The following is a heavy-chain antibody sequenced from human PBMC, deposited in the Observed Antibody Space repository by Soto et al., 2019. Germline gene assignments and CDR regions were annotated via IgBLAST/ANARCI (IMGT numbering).Heavy chain of an antibody. Sequence: QVQLVESVGGVVQPGRSLRLSCAASGSTFSDYGMHWVRQAPGKGLDWVAIISYDGRNKIYADSAKGRFTVSRDNSKNTMFLEMNSLRTEDTAVYYCAKSAGDEGGMDVWGQGTTVTVSS. CDR2: ISYDGRNK. V-gene: IGHV3-30*18. D-gene: IGHD4-17*01. J-gene: IGHJ6*02. CDR3: AKSAGDEGGMDV. CDR1: GSTFSDYG.